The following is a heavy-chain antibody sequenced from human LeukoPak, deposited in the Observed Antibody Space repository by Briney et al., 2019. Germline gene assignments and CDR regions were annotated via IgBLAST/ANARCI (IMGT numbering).Heavy chain of an antibody. J-gene: IGHJ4*02. Sequence: GGSLRLSCAASGFFVTTYGIHWVRQAPGKGLEWVSSISGSSSSIYYVDSVKGRFTISRDNAKNSLYLQMNSLRAEDTAVYYCAKMSSTSLWGQGTLVTVSS. D-gene: IGHD2-2*01. V-gene: IGHV3-21*01. CDR3: AKMSSTSL. CDR2: ISGSSSSI. CDR1: GFFVTTYG.